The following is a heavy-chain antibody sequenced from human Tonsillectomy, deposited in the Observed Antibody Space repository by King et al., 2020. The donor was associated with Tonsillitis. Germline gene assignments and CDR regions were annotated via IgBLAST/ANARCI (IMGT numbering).Heavy chain of an antibody. Sequence: VQLVESGGGLVQPGGSLRLSCAASGFTFSTYAMTWVRQAPGKGLEWVSAISGSAASTYYADSVKGRFTISRDNSKNTLYLQMNSLRAEDTAVYYCAKLGYSSGWSGYFDYWGQGTLVTVSS. D-gene: IGHD6-19*01. CDR1: GFTFSTYA. J-gene: IGHJ4*02. V-gene: IGHV3-23*04. CDR2: ISGSAAST. CDR3: AKLGYSSGWSGYFDY.